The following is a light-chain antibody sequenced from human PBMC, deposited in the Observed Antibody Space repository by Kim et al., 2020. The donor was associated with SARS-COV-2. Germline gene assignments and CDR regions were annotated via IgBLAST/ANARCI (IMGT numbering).Light chain of an antibody. Sequence: GESVTITCRASQSVGSSLAWYQQRPGKAPKLLIYKASNLEAGVPSRFSGTGSATQFTLTISSLQPDDSATYYCQQYNSYPEKFGQGTKLEI. CDR3: QQYNSYPEK. J-gene: IGKJ2*01. CDR1: QSVGSS. V-gene: IGKV1-5*03. CDR2: KAS.